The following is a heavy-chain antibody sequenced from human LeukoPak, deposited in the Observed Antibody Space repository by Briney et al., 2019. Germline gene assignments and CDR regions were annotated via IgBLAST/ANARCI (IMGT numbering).Heavy chain of an antibody. J-gene: IGHJ4*02. V-gene: IGHV3-30*03. CDR1: GFTFSRHG. CDR3: ARDRAWNYFDY. CDR2: ISNDGSRK. D-gene: IGHD3-3*01. Sequence: GGSLRLSCAPSGFTFSRHGMHWVRQAPGKGLAWVAIISNDGSRKYYAHSVEGRFTISRDNSKNTLYLQMDSLRAEDTAVYYCARDRAWNYFDYWGQGTLVTVSS.